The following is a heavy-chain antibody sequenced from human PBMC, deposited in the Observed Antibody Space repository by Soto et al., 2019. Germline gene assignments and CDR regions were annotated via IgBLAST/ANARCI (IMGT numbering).Heavy chain of an antibody. CDR2: IFYSGST. CDR3: ARQPTTGDTDLWFDP. V-gene: IGHV4-39*01. J-gene: IGHJ5*02. CDR1: GGSISTSRSY. Sequence: SETLSLTCNVSGGSISTSRSYWAWIRQPPGKGLEWLANIFYSGSTYYNTSLASRVTVSVDTSKNEFSLKLRSVTAADTAVYYCARQPTTGDTDLWFDPWGQGTLVTVS. D-gene: IGHD2-21*01.